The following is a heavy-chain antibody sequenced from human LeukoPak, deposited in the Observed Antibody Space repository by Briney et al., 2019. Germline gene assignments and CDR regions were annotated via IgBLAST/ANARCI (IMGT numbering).Heavy chain of an antibody. J-gene: IGHJ2*01. CDR3: AKWGDFWTGLNNWYFEL. CDR1: GFTVSSNY. CDR2: ISGSGRDT. D-gene: IGHD3/OR15-3a*01. Sequence: GGSLRLSCAASGFTVSSNYMSWVRQAPGRGLQWVSGISGSGRDTFYSDSVKGRFTISRDTSKNTHYLQMSSLTAEDTAVYYCAKWGDFWTGLNNWYFELWGRGTLVTVSS. V-gene: IGHV3-23*01.